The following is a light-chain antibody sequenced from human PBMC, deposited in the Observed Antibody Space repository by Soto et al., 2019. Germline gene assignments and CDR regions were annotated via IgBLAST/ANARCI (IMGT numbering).Light chain of an antibody. V-gene: IGKV3-15*01. CDR1: QTISSN. J-gene: IGKJ2*01. Sequence: ELVMAQSPATLSVSPGERATLSCRASQTISSNLAWYQQKPGQAPRLLIYGASTRATGIPARFSGSGSGTDFTLTINSLQSEDLAVYYCQQYNSWPYTFGQGTKLEMK. CDR2: GAS. CDR3: QQYNSWPYT.